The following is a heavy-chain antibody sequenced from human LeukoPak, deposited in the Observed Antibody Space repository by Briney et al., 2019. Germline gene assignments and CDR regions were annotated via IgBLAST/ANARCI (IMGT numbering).Heavy chain of an antibody. CDR3: ARDGGTFTFDY. CDR1: GFTFSSYS. V-gene: IGHV3-21*01. Sequence: PGGSLRLSSAASGFTFSSYSMNWVRQAPGKGLEWVSSISSSSSYIYYADSVKGRFTISRDNAKNSLYLQMSSLRAEDTAVYYCARDGGTFTFDYWGQGTLVTVSS. D-gene: IGHD3-16*01. CDR2: ISSSSSYI. J-gene: IGHJ4*02.